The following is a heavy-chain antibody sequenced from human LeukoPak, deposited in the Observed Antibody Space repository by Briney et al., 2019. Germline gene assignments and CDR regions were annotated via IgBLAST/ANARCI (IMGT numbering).Heavy chain of an antibody. V-gene: IGHV4-30-4*07. CDR1: GDSIYNGGYF. Sequence: PSETLSLTCAVSGDSIYNGGYFWSWIRQPPGKGLEWIGYIYYSGSTYYNPSLKSRVTISEDTSKNQFSLKLSSVTAADTAVYYCTRGGGTYYDFWSGYLTYNSFDPWGQGTLVTVSS. CDR3: TRGGGTYYDFWSGYLTYNSFDP. CDR2: IYYSGST. D-gene: IGHD3-3*01. J-gene: IGHJ5*02.